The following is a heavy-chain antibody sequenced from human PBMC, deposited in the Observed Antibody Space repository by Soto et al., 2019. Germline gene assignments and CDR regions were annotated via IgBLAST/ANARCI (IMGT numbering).Heavy chain of an antibody. CDR2: VSGYNGNT. Sequence: QVQLVQSGGEVKKAVASVKVSCKASGYTFTTSGVSWVRQAPGQGLEWMGWVSGYNGNTKYVENFQDRVTMTTDTSTSTAYLELQSLRTDDTAVYYCARAGELPYYYYGMDVWGQGTTVIVSS. CDR1: GYTFTTSG. CDR3: ARAGELPYYYYGMDV. D-gene: IGHD1-7*01. J-gene: IGHJ6*02. V-gene: IGHV1-18*01.